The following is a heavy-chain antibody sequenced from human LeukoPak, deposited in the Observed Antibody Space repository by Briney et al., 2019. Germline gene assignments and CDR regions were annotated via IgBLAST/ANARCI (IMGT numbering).Heavy chain of an antibody. Sequence: SSETLSLTCTVSGGSISSYYWSWIRQPPGKGLEWIGYIYTSGSTNYNPSLKSRVTISVDTSKNQLSLKLSSVTAADSAVYYCARLATTVSYFDYWGQGTLVTVSS. CDR2: IYTSGST. CDR1: GGSISSYY. D-gene: IGHD4-17*01. V-gene: IGHV4-4*09. J-gene: IGHJ4*02. CDR3: ARLATTVSYFDY.